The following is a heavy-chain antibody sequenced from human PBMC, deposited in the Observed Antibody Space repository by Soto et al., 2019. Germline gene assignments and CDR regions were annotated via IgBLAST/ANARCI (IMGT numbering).Heavy chain of an antibody. J-gene: IGHJ5*02. CDR3: ARDRHTVTTGGWFDP. CDR2: ISGSGGST. V-gene: IGHV3-23*01. CDR1: GFTFSSYA. D-gene: IGHD4-17*01. Sequence: GESLKISCAASGFTFSSYAMSWVRQAPGKGLEWVSAISGSGGSTYYADSVKGRFTISRDNSKNTLYLQMNSLRAEDTAVYYCARDRHTVTTGGWFDPWGQGTLVTVSS.